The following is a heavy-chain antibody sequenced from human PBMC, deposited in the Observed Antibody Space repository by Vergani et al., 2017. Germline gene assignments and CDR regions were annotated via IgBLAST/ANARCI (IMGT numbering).Heavy chain of an antibody. CDR2: IYSTGST. CDR3: ARVMSRDEASSGYLLEGRDI. D-gene: IGHD5-12*01. V-gene: IGHV4-59*13. Sequence: QVQLEESGPGLVKPSETLSLTCTVSGGSFNTYYWSWIRQSPGKGLEWIGYIYSTGSTNYNPSLNSRVTMSVDTSKNQFSLKLRSVTAADTAVYFCARVMSRDEASSGYLLEGRDIWGQGTPVTISS. CDR1: GGSFNTYY. J-gene: IGHJ6*02.